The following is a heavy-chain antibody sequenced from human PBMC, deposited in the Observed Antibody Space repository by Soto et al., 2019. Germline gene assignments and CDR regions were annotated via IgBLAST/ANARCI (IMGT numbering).Heavy chain of an antibody. V-gene: IGHV3-21*01. Sequence: ESGGGLVKPGGSLRLSCAASGFTFSSYSMNWVRQAPGKGLEWVSSISSSSSYIYYADSVKGRFTISRDNAKNSLYLQMNSLRAEDTAVYYCARDWAGRVAGFYDYWGQGTLVTVSS. CDR3: ARDWAGRVAGFYDY. J-gene: IGHJ4*02. D-gene: IGHD6-19*01. CDR2: ISSSSSYI. CDR1: GFTFSSYS.